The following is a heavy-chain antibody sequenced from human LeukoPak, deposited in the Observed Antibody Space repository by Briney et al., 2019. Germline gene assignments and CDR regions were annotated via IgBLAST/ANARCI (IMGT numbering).Heavy chain of an antibody. D-gene: IGHD2-2*01. V-gene: IGHV3-74*01. CDR3: ARRGVPAAFDY. Sequence: GGSLRLACAASGFTFSNNWMHWVRQAPGGGLGRVSRIKSEGRTIIYADSVKGRFTLSRDHAKNTLYLQMNSLRAADTAVYYCARRGVPAAFDYWGQATLLTV. CDR2: IKSEGRTI. J-gene: IGHJ4*02. CDR1: GFTFSNNW.